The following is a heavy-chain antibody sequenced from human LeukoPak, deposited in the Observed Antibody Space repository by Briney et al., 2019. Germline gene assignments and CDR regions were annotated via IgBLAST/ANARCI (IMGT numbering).Heavy chain of an antibody. J-gene: IGHJ2*01. CDR2: IYHSGST. D-gene: IGHD3-22*01. CDR1: GGSISSGGYS. Sequence: SETLSLTCAVSGGSISSGGYSWSWIRQPPGKGLEWIGYIYHSGSTYYNPSLKSRVTISVDRSKNQFSLKLSSVTAADTAVYYCAREMGYDSSGYYFPYWYFDLWGRGTLVTVSS. V-gene: IGHV4-30-2*01. CDR3: AREMGYDSSGYYFPYWYFDL.